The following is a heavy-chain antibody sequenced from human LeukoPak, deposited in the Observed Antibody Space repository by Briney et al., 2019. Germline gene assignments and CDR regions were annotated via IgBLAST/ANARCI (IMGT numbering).Heavy chain of an antibody. D-gene: IGHD4-17*01. CDR1: GGSISSSSYY. CDR3: VRGTYGDCPYY. J-gene: IGHJ4*02. Sequence: PSETLSLTCTVSGGSISSSSYYWGWIRQPPGKGLEWIGSIYYSGSTYYNPSLKSRVTISVDTSKNQFSLKLSSVTAADTAVYYCVRGTYGDCPYYWGQGTLVTVSS. V-gene: IGHV4-39*01. CDR2: IYYSGST.